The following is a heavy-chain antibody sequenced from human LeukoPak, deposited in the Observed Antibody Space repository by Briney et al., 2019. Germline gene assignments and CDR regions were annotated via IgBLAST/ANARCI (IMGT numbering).Heavy chain of an antibody. D-gene: IGHD4-23*01. CDR2: FKSKNVGETT. J-gene: IGHJ4*02. V-gene: IGHV3-15*01. Sequence: GGSLRLSCVVSGLTFDNALMSWVRPAPGKGRWWVGRFKSKNVGETTEYAAPVQGRFTISRDDSKDTVYRQMSNLKPEDTAVYYCTTGSGNSGYWGQGTLVTVSS. CDR3: TTGSGNSGY. CDR1: GLTFDNAL.